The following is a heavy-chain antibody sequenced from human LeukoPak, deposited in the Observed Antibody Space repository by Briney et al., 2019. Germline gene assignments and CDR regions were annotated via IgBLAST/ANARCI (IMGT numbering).Heavy chain of an antibody. CDR2: IYTSGST. Sequence: PSQTLSLTCTVSGGSISSGSYYWNWIRQPAGKGLEWIGRIYTSGSTNYNPSLKRRVTISVDTSKNQFSLKLSSVTAADTAVYYCARDYSAIFGVWGKGTTVTVSS. CDR1: GGSISSGSYY. V-gene: IGHV4-61*02. J-gene: IGHJ6*04. CDR3: ARDYSAIFGV. D-gene: IGHD3-3*01.